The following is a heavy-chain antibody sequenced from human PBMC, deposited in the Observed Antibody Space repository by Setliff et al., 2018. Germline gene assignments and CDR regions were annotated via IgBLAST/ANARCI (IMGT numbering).Heavy chain of an antibody. J-gene: IGHJ6*03. D-gene: IGHD3-10*01. CDR1: GFTFSSSV. CDR3: AKWRRAITMLAGYMDV. Sequence: PGESLKISCLASGFTFSSSVMSWVRRTPGKGLEWVSGISGDGGRVFYADSVQGRFTISRDNSKNTLFLQMNSLRAEDTGEYHCAKWRRAITMLAGYMDVWGKGTTVTVSS. CDR2: ISGDGGRV. V-gene: IGHV3-23*01.